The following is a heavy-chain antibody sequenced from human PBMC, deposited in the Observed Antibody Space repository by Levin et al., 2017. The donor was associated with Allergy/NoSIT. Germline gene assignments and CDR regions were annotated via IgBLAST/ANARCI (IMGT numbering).Heavy chain of an antibody. CDR2: IYHSGST. V-gene: IGHV4-30-2*01. D-gene: IGHD2-15*01. J-gene: IGHJ3*02. Sequence: PSETLSLTCAVSGGSISSGGYSWSWIRQPPGTGLEWIGYIYHSGSTYYNPSLKSRVTISVDRSKNQFSLKMSSVTAADTSVEYCARDQGVAATYAFDIWGQGTMVTVSS. CDR1: GGSISSGGYS. CDR3: ARDQGVAATYAFDI.